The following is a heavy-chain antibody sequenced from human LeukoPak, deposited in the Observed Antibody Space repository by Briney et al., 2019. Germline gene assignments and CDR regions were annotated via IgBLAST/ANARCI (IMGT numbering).Heavy chain of an antibody. CDR3: ARWNYVYGDYGFDY. V-gene: IGHV4-30-2*01. J-gene: IGHJ4*02. CDR2: IYHSGST. D-gene: IGHD4-17*01. CDR1: GGSISSGGYS. Sequence: PSQTLSLTCAVSGGSISSGGYSWSWIRQPPGKGLEWIGYIYHSGSTYYNPSLKSRVTISVDRSKNQFSLKLSSVTAADTAVYYCARWNYVYGDYGFDYWGQGTLVTVSS.